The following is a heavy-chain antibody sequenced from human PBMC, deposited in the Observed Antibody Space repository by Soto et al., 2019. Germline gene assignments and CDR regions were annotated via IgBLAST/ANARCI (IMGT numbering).Heavy chain of an antibody. D-gene: IGHD3-9*01. CDR2: MNPNSGNT. V-gene: IGHV1-8*01. Sequence: ASVKVSCKASGYTFTSYDINWVRQATGQGLEWMGWMNPNSGNTGYAQKFQGRVTMTRNTSISTAYMELSSLRSEDTAVYYCARGLGTYYDMLTVYFHYYYYGIDVWG. CDR1: GYTFTSYD. J-gene: IGHJ6*02. CDR3: ARGLGTYYDMLTVYFHYYYYGIDV.